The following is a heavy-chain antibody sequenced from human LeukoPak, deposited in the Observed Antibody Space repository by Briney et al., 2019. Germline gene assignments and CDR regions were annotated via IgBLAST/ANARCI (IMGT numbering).Heavy chain of an antibody. V-gene: IGHV3-30*02. CDR3: AKDRSLYYGMDV. J-gene: IGHJ6*02. CDR2: IRHDGSNK. CDR1: GFTFSSYG. Sequence: GGSLRLSCAASGFTFSSYGMHWVRQAPGKGLEWVAFIRHDGSNKYYADSVKGRFTISRDNSKNTLYLQMNSLRAEDTAVYYCAKDRSLYYGMDVWGQGTTVTVSS.